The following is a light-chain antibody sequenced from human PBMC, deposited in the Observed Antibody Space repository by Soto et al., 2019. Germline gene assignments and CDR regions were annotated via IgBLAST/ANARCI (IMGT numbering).Light chain of an antibody. V-gene: IGKV4-1*01. CDR3: QQYYSIHHT. CDR2: WAS. J-gene: IGKJ2*01. Sequence: DIVMTQSPDSLTVSLGERATINCKSSQSVLYSSNNKNYLAWFQQKPGQPPKLLIYWASTRESGVPDRFSGSGSGTDFTLTISSLQAEDVAVYYCQQYYSIHHTFGQGTKLEIK. CDR1: QSVLYSSNNKNY.